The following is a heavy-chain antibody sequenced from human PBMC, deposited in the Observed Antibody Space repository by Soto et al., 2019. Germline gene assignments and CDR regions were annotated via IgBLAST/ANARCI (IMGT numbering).Heavy chain of an antibody. J-gene: IGHJ5*02. V-gene: IGHV4-4*02. D-gene: IGHD2-15*01. Sequence: QVQLQESGPGLVKPSETLSLTCAVSGGSVSGDDWWSWVRQPPVEGLEWIGEIYHSGKTNYNPSRNSRVALSLDKYKHQLSLKLTSLTAADTAVYYCAGGSGWRVDPWGQGTLVPVSS. CDR1: GGSVSGDDW. CDR3: AGGSGWRVDP. CDR2: IYHSGKT.